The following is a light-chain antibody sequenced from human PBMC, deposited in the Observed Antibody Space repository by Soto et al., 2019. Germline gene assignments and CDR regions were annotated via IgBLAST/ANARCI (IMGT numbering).Light chain of an antibody. CDR3: AAWDDSLKGV. CDR2: SNN. Sequence: QSVLTHAPSATGAPGQGVTISCSGRSSNIGSNTVNWYQQLPGTAPKLLIYSNNQRPSGVPDRFSGSKSGTSASLDISGLQSEDEADYCCAAWDDSLKGVFGGGTKVTVL. V-gene: IGLV1-44*01. CDR1: SSNIGSNT. J-gene: IGLJ2*01.